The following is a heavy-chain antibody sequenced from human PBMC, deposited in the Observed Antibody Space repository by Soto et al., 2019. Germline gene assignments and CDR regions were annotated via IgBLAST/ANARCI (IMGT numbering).Heavy chain of an antibody. CDR2: IRSKAYGGTT. CDR1: GFTFGDYA. CDR3: TKLLWFGESPLPFDY. Sequence: SLRLSCTASGFTFGDYAMSWFRQAPGKGLEWVGFIRSKAYGGTTEYAASVKGRFTISRDDSKSIAYLQMNSLKTEDTAVYYCTKLLWFGESPLPFDYWGQGTLVTVSS. J-gene: IGHJ4*02. D-gene: IGHD3-10*01. V-gene: IGHV3-49*03.